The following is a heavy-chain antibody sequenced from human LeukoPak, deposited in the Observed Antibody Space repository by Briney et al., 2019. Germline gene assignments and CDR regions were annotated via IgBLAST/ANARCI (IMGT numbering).Heavy chain of an antibody. CDR2: ISGSGGST. D-gene: IGHD1-7*01. Sequence: PGGSLRLSCAASGFTFSSYAMSWVRQAPGKGLEWVSAISGSGGSTYYADSVKGRFTISRDNSKNTLYLQMNSLRAEDTAVYYCAKDLGYNWNYYWFDPWGQGTLVTVSS. J-gene: IGHJ5*02. CDR3: AKDLGYNWNYYWFDP. CDR1: GFTFSSYA. V-gene: IGHV3-23*01.